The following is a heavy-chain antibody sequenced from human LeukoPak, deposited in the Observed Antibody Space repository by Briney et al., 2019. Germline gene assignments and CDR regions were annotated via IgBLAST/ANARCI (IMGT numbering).Heavy chain of an antibody. Sequence: GGSLRLSCAASGFTFSSSGMHWVRQAPGKGLEWVAVIWYDGSNKYYADSVKGRFTISRDNSKNTLYLQMNSLRAEDTAVYYCARTHIVVVPATGMDVWGQGTTVTVSS. J-gene: IGHJ6*02. CDR2: IWYDGSNK. CDR3: ARTHIVVVPATGMDV. CDR1: GFTFSSSG. D-gene: IGHD2-2*01. V-gene: IGHV3-33*01.